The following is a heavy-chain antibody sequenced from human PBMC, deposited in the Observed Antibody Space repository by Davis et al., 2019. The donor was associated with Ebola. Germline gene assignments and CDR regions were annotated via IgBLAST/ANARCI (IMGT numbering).Heavy chain of an antibody. J-gene: IGHJ6*02. CDR2: INPSGGST. Sequence: AASVKVSCKASGYTFTSYGISWVRQAPGQGLEWMGIINPSGGSTSYAQKFQGRVTMTRDTSTSTVYMELSSLRSEDTAVYYCATVGYYDILTGYYYYYYYGMDVWGQGTTVTVSS. D-gene: IGHD3-9*01. V-gene: IGHV1-46*01. CDR3: ATVGYYDILTGYYYYYYYGMDV. CDR1: GYTFTSYG.